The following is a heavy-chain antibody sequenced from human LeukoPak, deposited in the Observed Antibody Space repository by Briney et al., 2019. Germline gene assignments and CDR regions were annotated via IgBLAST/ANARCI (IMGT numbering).Heavy chain of an antibody. J-gene: IGHJ4*02. V-gene: IGHV3-53*01. Sequence: PGGSLRLSCAASGFTVSSNYMSWVRQAPGKGLEWVSVIYSGGSTYYADSVKGRFTISRDNSKNTLYLQMNSLRAEDTAVYYCAKDRSLHDSSGYYLFDYWGQGTLVTVSS. CDR2: IYSGGST. D-gene: IGHD3-22*01. CDR1: GFTVSSNY. CDR3: AKDRSLHDSSGYYLFDY.